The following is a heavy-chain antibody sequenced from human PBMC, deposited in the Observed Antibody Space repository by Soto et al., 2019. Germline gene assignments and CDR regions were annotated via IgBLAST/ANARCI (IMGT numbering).Heavy chain of an antibody. V-gene: IGHV1-69*13. CDR1: GGTFSSYA. D-gene: IGHD1-7*01. Sequence: SVKVSCKASGGTFSSYAISWVRQAPGQGLEWMGGIIPIFGTANYAQKFQGRVTITADESTSTAYMELSSLRSEDTAVYYCAGEELPVYYSGMDVWGQGTTVTVSS. J-gene: IGHJ6*02. CDR2: IIPIFGTA. CDR3: AGEELPVYYSGMDV.